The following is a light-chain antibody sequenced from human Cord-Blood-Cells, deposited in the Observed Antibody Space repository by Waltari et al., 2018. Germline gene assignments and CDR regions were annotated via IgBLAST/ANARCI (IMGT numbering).Light chain of an antibody. J-gene: IGKJ4*01. CDR2: AAS. CDR1: QSIRSY. V-gene: IGKV1-39*01. Sequence: DIQMTQSPSSLSASVGDRVTITCRASQSIRSYLNWYQQKPGKAPKLLIYAASSLQSCVPSRFSGSGSGTDFTLTISSLQPEDFATYYCQQSYSTPLTFGGGTKVEIK. CDR3: QQSYSTPLT.